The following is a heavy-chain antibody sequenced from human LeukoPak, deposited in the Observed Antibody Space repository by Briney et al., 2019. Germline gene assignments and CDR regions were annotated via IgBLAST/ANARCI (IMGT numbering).Heavy chain of an antibody. D-gene: IGHD3-10*01. V-gene: IGHV3-30*18. CDR1: GFTFSSYG. J-gene: IGHJ3*02. CDR3: AKAHYYGSGKNAFDI. CDR2: ISYDGSNK. Sequence: GGSLRLSCAASGFTFSSYGMDWVRQASGKGLEWVAVISYDGSNKYYADSVKGRFTISRDNSKNTLYLQMNSLRAEDTAVYYCAKAHYYGSGKNAFDIWGQGTMVTVSS.